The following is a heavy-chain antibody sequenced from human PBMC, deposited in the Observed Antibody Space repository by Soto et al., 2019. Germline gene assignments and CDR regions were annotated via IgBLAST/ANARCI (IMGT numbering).Heavy chain of an antibody. Sequence: QVQLVESGGGVVQPGRSLRLSCAASGFTFSSYGMHWVRQAPGKGLEWVAVISYDGSNKYYADSVKGRFTISRDNSKNTLYLKMTSLRAEDTAVYYCAKEVWSGPMDVWDQGTTVTVSS. CDR1: GFTFSSYG. J-gene: IGHJ6*02. V-gene: IGHV3-30*18. CDR2: ISYDGSNK. CDR3: AKEVWSGPMDV. D-gene: IGHD3-3*01.